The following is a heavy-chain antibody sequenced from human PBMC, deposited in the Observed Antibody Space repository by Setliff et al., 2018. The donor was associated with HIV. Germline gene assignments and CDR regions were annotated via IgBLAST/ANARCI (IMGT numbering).Heavy chain of an antibody. CDR2: IHYSGTT. CDR1: GGSISSSGYY. J-gene: IGHJ4*02. D-gene: IGHD3-22*01. Sequence: SETLSLTCSVSGGSISSSGYYWSWIRQHPGKGLEWLGYIHYSGTTYYSPSLESRLTISIDTSENQVSLKLGSVTAADTAVYFCASAPLYFYDGSGYLKYWGQGSQVTVSS. CDR3: ASAPLYFYDGSGYLKY. V-gene: IGHV4-31*03.